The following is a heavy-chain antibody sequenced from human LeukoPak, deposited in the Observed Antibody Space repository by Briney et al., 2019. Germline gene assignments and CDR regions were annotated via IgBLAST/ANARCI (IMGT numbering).Heavy chain of an antibody. Sequence: ASVKVSCKASGYTFTSYDINWVRQATGQGLEWMGWMNPNSGNTGYAQKFQGRVTMTRDTSISTAYMELSRLRSDDTAVYYCARGRGYCSSTSCYQDNWFDPWGQGTLVTVSS. CDR3: ARGRGYCSSTSCYQDNWFDP. CDR2: MNPNSGNT. J-gene: IGHJ5*02. V-gene: IGHV1-8*01. D-gene: IGHD2-2*01. CDR1: GYTFTSYD.